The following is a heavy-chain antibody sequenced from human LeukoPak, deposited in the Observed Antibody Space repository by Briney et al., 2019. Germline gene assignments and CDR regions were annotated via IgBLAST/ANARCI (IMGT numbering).Heavy chain of an antibody. CDR3: ARASHYGSGSYGYYYYMDV. Sequence: PGGSLRLSCAASGFTFSDYYMSCIRQAPGKGLEWVSYISSSGSTIYYADSVKGRFTISRDNAKSSLYLQMNSLRAEDTAVYYCARASHYGSGSYGYYYYMDVWGKGTTVTVSS. J-gene: IGHJ6*03. CDR2: ISSSGSTI. CDR1: GFTFSDYY. D-gene: IGHD3-10*01. V-gene: IGHV3-11*01.